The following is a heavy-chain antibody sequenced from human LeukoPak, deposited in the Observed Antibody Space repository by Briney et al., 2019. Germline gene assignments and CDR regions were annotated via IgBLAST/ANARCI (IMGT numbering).Heavy chain of an antibody. CDR1: GFTFSSYA. D-gene: IGHD4-17*01. J-gene: IGHJ3*01. CDR3: AKDPNGDYVGAFDF. CDR2: IRAGGGNT. V-gene: IGHV3-23*01. Sequence: GGSLRLSCAASGFTFSSYAMMWVRQAPGRGLELVSTIRAGGGNTYYADSVTGRFTISRDKSKNTLFLQMNSLRVEDTAVYYCAKDPNGDYVGAFDFWGQGIMVSVSS.